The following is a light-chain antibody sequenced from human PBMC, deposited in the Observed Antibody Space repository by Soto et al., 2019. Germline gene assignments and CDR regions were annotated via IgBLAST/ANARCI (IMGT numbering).Light chain of an antibody. V-gene: IGLV7-46*01. CDR3: LLSYSGAWGV. J-gene: IGLJ2*01. Sequence: QTVVTQGPSLTVSPGGTVTLTCGSSTGAVTSGHYPYWFQQKPGQAPRTLIYDTSNKHSWTPARFSGSLLGGKAALTLSGAQPEDEAEYYCLLSYSGAWGVFGGGTKLTVL. CDR1: TGAVTSGHY. CDR2: DTS.